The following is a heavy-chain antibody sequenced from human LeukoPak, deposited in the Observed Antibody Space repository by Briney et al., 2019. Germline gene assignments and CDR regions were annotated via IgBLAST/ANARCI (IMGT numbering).Heavy chain of an antibody. CDR3: ARDLEHCRNIICSNSAY. Sequence: ASVKVSCKASGYTFTSYYMHWVRQAPGQGLEWMGIINPSGGSTSYAQKFQGRVTMTRDTSTSTVYMELSSLRSDDTAVYYCARDLEHCRNIICSNSAYWGQGTLVTVSS. V-gene: IGHV1-46*01. J-gene: IGHJ4*02. CDR1: GYTFTSYY. CDR2: INPSGGST. D-gene: IGHD2-2*01.